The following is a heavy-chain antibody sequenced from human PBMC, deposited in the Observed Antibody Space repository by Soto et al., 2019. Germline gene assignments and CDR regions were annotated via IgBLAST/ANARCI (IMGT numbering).Heavy chain of an antibody. CDR2: FSCYSGHS. CDR3: ARDSSSSGYYYGMDV. D-gene: IGHD6-6*01. Sequence: QVHLVQSGAEVKKPGASVKVSCKASNETLTTYGISWVRQAPGQGLEWMGWFSCYSGHSSSAQEFQDRVIMTTDTSTNTAYMELRSLTSDDSAVYFCARDSSSSGYYYGMDVWGQGTTVTVSS. CDR1: NETLTTYG. J-gene: IGHJ6*02. V-gene: IGHV1-18*01.